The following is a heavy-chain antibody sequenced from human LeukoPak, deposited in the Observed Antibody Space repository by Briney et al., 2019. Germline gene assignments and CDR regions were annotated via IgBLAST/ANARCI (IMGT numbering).Heavy chain of an antibody. CDR3: ARQPTVTTYNWFDP. J-gene: IGHJ5*02. V-gene: IGHV5-51*01. CDR2: IYPGDSDT. Sequence: GESLKISCKCSGYSFTSYWIGWVRQMPGKGLEWMGIIYPGDSDTRYSPSFQGQVTISADKSISTAYLQWSSPKASDTAMYYCARQPTVTTYNWFDPWGQGTLVTVSS. CDR1: GYSFTSYW. D-gene: IGHD4-17*01.